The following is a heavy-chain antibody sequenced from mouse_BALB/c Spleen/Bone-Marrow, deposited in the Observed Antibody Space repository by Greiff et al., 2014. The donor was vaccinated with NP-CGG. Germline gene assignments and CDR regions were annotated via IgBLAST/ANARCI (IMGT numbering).Heavy chain of an antibody. CDR1: GFAFSSYD. J-gene: IGHJ4*01. V-gene: IGHV5-12-1*01. D-gene: IGHD2-3*01. Sequence: EVQLQQSGGGLVKPGGSLKLSCAASGFAFSSYDMSWVRQTPEKRLKWVAYISHGGGTTYYSDTAKGRFTISRDNAKNTLYLQMSSLKSEDTAIYYCTRHGGYYPYYYAMDYWGQGTSVTVSS. CDR3: TRHGGYYPYYYAMDY. CDR2: ISHGGGTT.